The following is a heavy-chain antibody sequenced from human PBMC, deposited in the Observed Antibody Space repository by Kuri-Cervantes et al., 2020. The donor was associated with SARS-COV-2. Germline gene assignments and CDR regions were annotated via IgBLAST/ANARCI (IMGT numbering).Heavy chain of an antibody. CDR2: ISYDGSSK. J-gene: IGHJ4*02. V-gene: IGHV3-30-3*01. CDR1: GFTFSSYA. CDR3: ARGRERRTNGVCYGQQPDY. Sequence: GESLKISCAASGFTFSSYAMHWVRQAPGKGLEWVAVISYDGSSKYYADSVKGRFTISRDNSKNTLYLQMNSLRAEDTAVYYCARGRERRTNGVCYGQQPDYWGQGTLVTVSS. D-gene: IGHD2-8*01.